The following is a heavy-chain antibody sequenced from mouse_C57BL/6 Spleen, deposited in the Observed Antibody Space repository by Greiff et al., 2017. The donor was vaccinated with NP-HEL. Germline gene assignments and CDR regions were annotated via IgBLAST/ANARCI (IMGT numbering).Heavy chain of an antibody. V-gene: IGHV1-15*01. CDR1: GYTFTDYE. CDR3: TRHALYAMDY. J-gene: IGHJ4*01. Sequence: VQLQQSGAELVRPGASVTLSCKASGYTFTDYEMHWVKQTPVHGLAWIGAIDPETGGTASTQKFKGTAILTADKSSSTAYMELRSLTSEDSAVYYCTRHALYAMDYWGQGTSVTVSS. CDR2: IDPETGGT.